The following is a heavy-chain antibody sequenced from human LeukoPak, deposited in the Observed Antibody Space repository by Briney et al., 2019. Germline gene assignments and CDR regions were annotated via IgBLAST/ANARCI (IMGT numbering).Heavy chain of an antibody. J-gene: IGHJ4*02. V-gene: IGHV3-7*01. CDR3: ARVEALHNSGSVWAY. Sequence: GGSLRLSCAASGFTFSSYWMTWVRQAQGKGLEWVANIIPDGSEKYYVDSVKGRFTISRDNARNSLYLQVNSLRAEDTAVYYCARVEALHNSGSVWAYWGQGTLVTVSS. CDR1: GFTFSSYW. D-gene: IGHD3-10*01. CDR2: IIPDGSEK.